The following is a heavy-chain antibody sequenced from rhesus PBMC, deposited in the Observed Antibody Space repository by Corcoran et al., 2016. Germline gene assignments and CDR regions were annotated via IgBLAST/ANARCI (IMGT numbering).Heavy chain of an antibody. CDR1: GGSISSYW. D-gene: IGHD3-34*01. CDR2: INGNSGIT. J-gene: IGHJ5-1*01. Sequence: QVQLQESGPGLVKPSETLSLTCAVSGGSISSYWWRWIRQPPGKGLEWIGQINGNSGITDYAPSVKSRVTFAEDASNNQLSRNLNSMTAADTAVEFCAEGGDNYLNGPTGDRLAVWGPGILVTVSS. V-gene: IGHV4-80*01. CDR3: AEGGDNYLNGPTGDRLAV.